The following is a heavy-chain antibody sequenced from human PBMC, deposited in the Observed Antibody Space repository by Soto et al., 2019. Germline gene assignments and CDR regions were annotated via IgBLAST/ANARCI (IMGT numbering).Heavy chain of an antibody. Sequence: QVQLVESGGGVVQPGRSLRLSCAASGFTFSSYGMHWVRQAPGKGLEWVAVISYDGSNKYYADSVKGRFTISRDNSKNTLYLQMNSLRAEDTAVYYCAKAVPRSYWGQGTLVTVSS. J-gene: IGHJ4*02. CDR3: AKAVPRSY. CDR1: GFTFSSYG. CDR2: ISYDGSNK. D-gene: IGHD2-2*01. V-gene: IGHV3-30*18.